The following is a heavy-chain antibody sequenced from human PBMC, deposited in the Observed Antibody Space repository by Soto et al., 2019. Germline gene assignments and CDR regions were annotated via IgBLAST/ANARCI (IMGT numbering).Heavy chain of an antibody. D-gene: IGHD3-3*01. Sequence: ASVKVSCKASGHTFTGYYMHWVRQAPGQGLEWMGWINPNSGGTNYAQKFQGRVTMTRDTSISTAYMELSRLRSDDTAVYYCAREWVERIFNYYGMDVWGQGTTVTVSS. CDR3: AREWVERIFNYYGMDV. CDR2: INPNSGGT. J-gene: IGHJ6*02. V-gene: IGHV1-2*02. CDR1: GHTFTGYY.